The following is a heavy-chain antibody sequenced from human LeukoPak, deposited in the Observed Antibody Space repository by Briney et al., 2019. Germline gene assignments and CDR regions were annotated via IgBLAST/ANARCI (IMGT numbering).Heavy chain of an antibody. CDR2: IIPIFGTA. J-gene: IGHJ4*02. CDR3: ARVPQYSSGWLSFDY. Sequence: SVKVSCKASGGTFSSYAISWVRQAPGQGLEWMGGIIPIFGTANYAQKSQGRVTITADKSTSTAYMELSSLRSEDTAVYYCARVPQYSSGWLSFDYWGQGTLVTVSS. D-gene: IGHD6-19*01. CDR1: GGTFSSYA. V-gene: IGHV1-69*06.